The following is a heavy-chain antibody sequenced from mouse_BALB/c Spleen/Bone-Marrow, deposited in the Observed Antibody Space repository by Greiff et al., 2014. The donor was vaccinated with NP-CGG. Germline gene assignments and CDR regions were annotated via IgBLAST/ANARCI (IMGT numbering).Heavy chain of an antibody. CDR1: GFSLTGFG. Sequence: QVQLKESGPGLVAPSQCLSISCTVSGFSLTGFGINWIRQPPGKGLEWLGMIWGDGTTDYNSALKSRLSINKDNSKSQVFLKMNSLQAGDTARYYCAREKYGNYYAMDYWGQGTSVTVSS. J-gene: IGHJ4*01. D-gene: IGHD2-10*02. V-gene: IGHV2-6-7*01. CDR2: IWGDGTT. CDR3: AREKYGNYYAMDY.